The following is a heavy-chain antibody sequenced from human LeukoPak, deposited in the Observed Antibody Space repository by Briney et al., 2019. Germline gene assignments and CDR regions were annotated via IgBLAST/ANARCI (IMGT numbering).Heavy chain of an antibody. D-gene: IGHD2-2*02. V-gene: IGHV3-30*18. CDR1: GFTFSNYG. CDR3: AKEPVVPAAIPCYFDY. CDR2: ITYDGSSE. Sequence: GGSLRLSCVASGFTFSNYGMHWVRQAPGKGLEWVATITYDGSSEYYADSVKDRFTVSRDNSKNTLYLQMSSLKTEDTAVYYCAKEPVVPAAIPCYFDYWGQGTLVTVSS. J-gene: IGHJ4*02.